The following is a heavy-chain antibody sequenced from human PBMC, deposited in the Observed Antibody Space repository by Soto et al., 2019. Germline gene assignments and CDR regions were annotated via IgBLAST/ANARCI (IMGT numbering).Heavy chain of an antibody. V-gene: IGHV3-23*01. J-gene: IGHJ4*02. D-gene: IGHD2-15*01. CDR3: AKDQLSCSGGSCYPSDFDY. CDR2: ISGSGGST. CDR1: GFTFSSYA. Sequence: GGSLRLSCAASGFTFSSYAMSWVRQAPGKGLEWVSAISGSGGSTYYADSVKGRFTISRDNSKNTLYLQMNSLRAEDTAVYYCAKDQLSCSGGSCYPSDFDYWGQGTPVTVSS.